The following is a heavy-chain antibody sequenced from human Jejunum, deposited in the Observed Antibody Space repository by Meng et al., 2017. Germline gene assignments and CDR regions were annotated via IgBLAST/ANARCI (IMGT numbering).Heavy chain of an antibody. Sequence: QGQITDAGPGLVKPSGTLALTCDFSGVSVNTPNWWSWVRHSPGKGLEWIGEIYHTGSTNYNPSLKSRVSVSMDGSKNQFSLKLTSVTAADTAVYFCARVREVPLGTGDWFDPWGQGTLVTVSS. CDR1: GVSVNTPNW. CDR2: IYHTGST. V-gene: IGHV4-4*02. D-gene: IGHD1/OR15-1a*01. CDR3: ARVREVPLGTGDWFDP. J-gene: IGHJ5*02.